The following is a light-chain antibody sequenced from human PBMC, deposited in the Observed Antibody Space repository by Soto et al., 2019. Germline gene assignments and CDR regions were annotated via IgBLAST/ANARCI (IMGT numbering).Light chain of an antibody. V-gene: IGLV3-1*01. Sequence: SYELTQRPSVSVSPGQTASITCSGDKLGDKYACWYQQKPGQSPVLVIYQDGKRPSGIPERFSGSNSGNTATLTISGTQAMDGADYYCQAWDSSTVVFGGGTKLTVL. CDR1: KLGDKY. CDR2: QDG. J-gene: IGLJ2*01. CDR3: QAWDSSTVV.